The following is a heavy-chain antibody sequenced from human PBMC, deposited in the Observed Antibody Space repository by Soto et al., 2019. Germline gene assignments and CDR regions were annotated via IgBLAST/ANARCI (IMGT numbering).Heavy chain of an antibody. Sequence: QVQLQESGPGLVKPSQTLSLTCTVSGGSISSGGYYWSWIRQHPGKGLEWIGYIYYSGSTYYNPSLNSGVTISVATFKTQFSLKLSSVTAADTAVYYCARYGYSYGPNPLLYWGKGTLVTVSS. V-gene: IGHV4-31*03. CDR3: ARYGYSYGPNPLLY. CDR2: IYYSGST. J-gene: IGHJ4*02. D-gene: IGHD5-18*01. CDR1: GGSISSGGYY.